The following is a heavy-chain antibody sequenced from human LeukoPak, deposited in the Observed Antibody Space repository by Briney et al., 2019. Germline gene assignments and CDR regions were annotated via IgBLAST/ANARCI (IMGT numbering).Heavy chain of an antibody. Sequence: ASVKVSCKASGYTFTSYGISWVRQAPGQGLEWMGWISAYNGNTNYAQKLQGRVTMTTDTSTSTAYMELRSLRSDDTAVYYCARVPRITIFGVVTYGAFDIWGQGTMVTVSS. CDR2: ISAYNGNT. V-gene: IGHV1-18*01. D-gene: IGHD3-3*01. CDR1: GYTFTSYG. J-gene: IGHJ3*02. CDR3: ARVPRITIFGVVTYGAFDI.